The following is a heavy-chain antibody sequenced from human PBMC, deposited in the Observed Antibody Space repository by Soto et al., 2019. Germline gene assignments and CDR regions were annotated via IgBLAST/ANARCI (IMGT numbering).Heavy chain of an antibody. V-gene: IGHV1-69*02. D-gene: IGHD5-12*01. Sequence: QVQLVQSGAEVKKPGSSVKVSCKASGGTFSSYTISWVRQAPGQGLEWMGRIIPILGIANYAQKFQGRVTITADKSTSTAYMELSSLRSDDTAVYYCATLRDYYYYMDVWGKGTTVTVSS. CDR2: IIPILGIA. CDR3: ATLRDYYYYMDV. J-gene: IGHJ6*03. CDR1: GGTFSSYT.